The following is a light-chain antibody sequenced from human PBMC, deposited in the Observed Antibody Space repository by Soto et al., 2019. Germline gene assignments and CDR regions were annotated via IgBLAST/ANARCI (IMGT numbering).Light chain of an antibody. J-gene: IGKJ5*01. CDR3: QQYNTWPPSIT. CDR1: QSVTNN. CDR2: GAS. Sequence: EIVMTQSPATLSVSPGERATLSCRASQSVTNNLAWYQQKPGQAPRLLIYGASTKATDVPARFSGRGSGTEFTLTISSLQSEDFAVYYCQQYNTWPPSITFGQGTRLEIK. V-gene: IGKV3-15*01.